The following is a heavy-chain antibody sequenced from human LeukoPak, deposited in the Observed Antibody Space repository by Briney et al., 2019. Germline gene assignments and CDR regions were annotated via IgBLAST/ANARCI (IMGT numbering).Heavy chain of an antibody. CDR3: AKGYCSSTSCYDMSYFDY. V-gene: IGHV3-23*01. D-gene: IGHD2-2*01. CDR2: ISSSGGST. Sequence: GGSLRLSHAASGLTFSSYAVSSARQPPGKGLEWLSYISSSGGSTYYAYSVKGRFTISRDNSKNTLYLQMNSLRAEDTAVYYCAKGYCSSTSCYDMSYFDYWGQGTLVTVSS. CDR1: GLTFSSYA. J-gene: IGHJ4*02.